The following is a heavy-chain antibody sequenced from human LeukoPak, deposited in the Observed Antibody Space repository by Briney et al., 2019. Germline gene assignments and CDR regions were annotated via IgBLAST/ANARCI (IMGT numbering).Heavy chain of an antibody. Sequence: PTGGSLRLSCAASGFTSGHYAMTWVRQAPGKGLEWVASISGSGDRTYHADSVMGRFTVSRDNSKNTLSLQMDSLRADDTAVYYCARGKRVGVGSPLDYWGQGTLVTVSS. CDR3: ARGKRVGVGSPLDY. CDR2: ISGSGDRT. D-gene: IGHD1-26*01. J-gene: IGHJ4*02. CDR1: GFTSGHYA. V-gene: IGHV3-23*01.